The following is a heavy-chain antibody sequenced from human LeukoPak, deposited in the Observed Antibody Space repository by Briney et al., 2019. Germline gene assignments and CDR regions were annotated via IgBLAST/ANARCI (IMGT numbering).Heavy chain of an antibody. J-gene: IGHJ4*02. D-gene: IGHD1-26*01. V-gene: IGHV1-3*01. CDR1: GYTFTSYA. CDR2: ISAGNGNT. CDR3: ARDSGSGNSDY. Sequence: ASVKVSCKASGYTFTSYAIHWVRQAPGQRLEWMGWISAGNGNTKYSQNFQGRVTFISNTSATTAFMELSSLRSEDAAVYYCARDSGSGNSDYWGQGTLVTVSS.